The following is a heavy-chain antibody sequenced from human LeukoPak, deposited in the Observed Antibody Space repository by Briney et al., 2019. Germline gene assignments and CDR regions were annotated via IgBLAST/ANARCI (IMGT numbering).Heavy chain of an antibody. V-gene: IGHV4-59*11. CDR3: ARDLVTVTKGFDI. CDR1: DDSFSSHY. CDR2: ISYIGSI. Sequence: SETLSLTCAVSDDSFSSHYWTWIRQPPGKGLEWIGYISYIGSINYNPSLKSRVTISIDTSKNEFSLKLTSVTAADTAVYYCARDLVTVTKGFDIWGQGTMVTVSS. D-gene: IGHD4-17*01. J-gene: IGHJ3*02.